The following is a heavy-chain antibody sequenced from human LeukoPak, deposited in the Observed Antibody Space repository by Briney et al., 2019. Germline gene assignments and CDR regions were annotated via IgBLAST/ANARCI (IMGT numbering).Heavy chain of an antibody. CDR2: ISSDGSEK. V-gene: IGHV3-30*18. CDR1: GFTFSSYD. J-gene: IGHJ4*02. D-gene: IGHD3-10*01. CDR3: AKNLMIRGPPGE. Sequence: GGSLRLSCAASGFTFSSYDMHWVRQAPGKGLEWVAVISSDGSEKYYADSVKGRFTISRDNSKNTVFLQMNSLRAEDTAVFYCAKNLMIRGPPGEWGQGTLVTVSS.